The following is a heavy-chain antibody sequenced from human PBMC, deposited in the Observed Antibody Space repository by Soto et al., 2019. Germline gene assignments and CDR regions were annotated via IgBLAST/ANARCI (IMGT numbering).Heavy chain of an antibody. CDR2: IHGGNGDT. CDR1: GYTFSNYA. D-gene: IGHD2-21*02. V-gene: IGHV1-3*01. J-gene: IGHJ5*02. CDR3: ARVPRYTSDIVQVPAIIYKDWFVP. Sequence: QVQLVQSGAEVKKPGASVKLSCKASGYTFSNYAVQWVRQAPGQSLEWMGWIHGGNGDTKYSQKFHDRVIITRDTSASTAYMEVSSLRSEVTAIYYCARVPRYTSDIVQVPAIIYKDWFVPWGQGTLVTVSS.